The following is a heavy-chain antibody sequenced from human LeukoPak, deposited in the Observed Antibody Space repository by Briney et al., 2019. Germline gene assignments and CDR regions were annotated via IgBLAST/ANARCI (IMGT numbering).Heavy chain of an antibody. J-gene: IGHJ6*03. Sequence: HSGGSLRLSCAASGFTFSSYWMSWVRQAPGKGLEWVANIKQDGSEKYYVDSVKGRFTISRDNAKNSLYLQMSSLRAEDTAVYFCARDHSSGSSYYYYMDVWGKGTTVTVS. D-gene: IGHD6-19*01. V-gene: IGHV3-7*01. CDR2: IKQDGSEK. CDR1: GFTFSSYW. CDR3: ARDHSSGSSYYYYMDV.